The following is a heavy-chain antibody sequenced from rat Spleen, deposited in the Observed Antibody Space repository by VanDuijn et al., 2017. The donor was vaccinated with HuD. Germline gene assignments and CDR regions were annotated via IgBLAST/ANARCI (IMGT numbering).Heavy chain of an antibody. CDR2: IWTGGST. CDR3: IRESLPGYNSHWFVY. V-gene: IGHV2-43*01. Sequence: QVQLKESGPGLVQPSQTLSLTCTVSGFSLTSYHVSWVRQPPGKGLEWMGVIWTGGSTAYNSSFKSRLSVSRDISKSQVFLKMNSLQTEDTAIYFCIRESLPGYNSHWFVYWGQGTLVTVSS. D-gene: IGHD1-4*01. CDR1: GFSLTSYH. J-gene: IGHJ3*01.